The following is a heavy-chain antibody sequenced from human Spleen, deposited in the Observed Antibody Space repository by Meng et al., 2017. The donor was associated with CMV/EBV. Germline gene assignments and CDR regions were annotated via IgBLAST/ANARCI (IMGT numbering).Heavy chain of an antibody. CDR3: ARGYSGWPFDY. CDR2: INHSGST. D-gene: IGHD6-19*01. Sequence: VQLQQWGEGLLKPSETLSLTCAVYGGSFSGYYWSWIRQPPGKGLEWIGEINHSGSTNYNPSLKSRVTISVDTSKNQFSLKLSSVTAADTAVYYCARGYSGWPFDYWGQGPLVTVSS. J-gene: IGHJ4*02. CDR1: GGSFSGYY. V-gene: IGHV4-34*01.